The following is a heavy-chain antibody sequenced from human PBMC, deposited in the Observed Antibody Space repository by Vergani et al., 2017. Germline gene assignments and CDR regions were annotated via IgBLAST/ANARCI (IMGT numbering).Heavy chain of an antibody. CDR3: AKVHRTTWYDWFDP. Sequence: EVQLVESGGALVQPGGSLRLSCAASGFTFSSFAMTWVRQAPGKGLEWLSAISGSGGTTYYADSVKGRFTISRDNSMNTLYLQMNSLRADDTAVYYCAKVHRTTWYDWFDPWGQGTLVTVSS. CDR2: ISGSGGTT. CDR1: GFTFSSFA. D-gene: IGHD6-13*01. V-gene: IGHV3-23*04. J-gene: IGHJ5*02.